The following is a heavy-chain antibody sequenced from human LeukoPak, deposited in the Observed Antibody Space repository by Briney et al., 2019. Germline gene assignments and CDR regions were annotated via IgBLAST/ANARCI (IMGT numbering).Heavy chain of an antibody. Sequence: PSETLSLTCTVSGGSISSSSYYWGWIRQPPGKGLEWIGSIYYSGSTYYNPSLKSRVTISVDTSKNQFSLKLSSVTAADTAVYYCATILGGYSLLSSRNYYIDYWGQGTLVTVSS. CDR2: IYYSGST. CDR3: ATILGGYSLLSSRNYYIDY. D-gene: IGHD2-21*01. CDR1: GGSISSSSYY. J-gene: IGHJ4*02. V-gene: IGHV4-39*01.